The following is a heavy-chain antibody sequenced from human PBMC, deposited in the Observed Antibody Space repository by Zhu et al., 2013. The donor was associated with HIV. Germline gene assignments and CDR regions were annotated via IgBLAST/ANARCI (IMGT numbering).Heavy chain of an antibody. CDR2: IIPVFGTP. CDR1: GHTFNSYA. D-gene: IGHD3-9*01. Sequence: QVQLVQSGAEVKTPGSSVKVSCKASGHTFNSYAINWVRQAPGQGPEWVGGIIPVFGTPKYAQKFQGRVTITAEKSTSTAYMELNSLTSEDTAVYYCARVDGSLAGYEGDFYGMDVWGQGTTVTVSS. V-gene: IGHV1-69*06. CDR3: ARVDGSLAGYEGDFYGMDV. J-gene: IGHJ6*02.